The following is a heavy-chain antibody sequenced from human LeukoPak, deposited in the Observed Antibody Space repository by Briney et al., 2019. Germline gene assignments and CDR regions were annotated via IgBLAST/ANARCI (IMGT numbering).Heavy chain of an antibody. V-gene: IGHV4-38-2*02. CDR1: GYSISSGYY. D-gene: IGHD3-22*01. Sequence: PSEILSLTCAVSGYSISSGYYWGWIRQTPGKGLEWIGSINHSGTTYYNPSLNSRATISVDTMKNQIFLRLRSVTAADRAVYYCARDRTPKTYYYDSRGYYFDFWGQGVLVTVSS. CDR3: ARDRTPKTYYYDSRGYYFDF. CDR2: INHSGTT. J-gene: IGHJ4*02.